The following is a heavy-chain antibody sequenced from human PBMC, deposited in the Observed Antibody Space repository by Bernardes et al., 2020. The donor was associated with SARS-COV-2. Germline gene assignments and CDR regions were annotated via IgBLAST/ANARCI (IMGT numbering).Heavy chain of an antibody. J-gene: IGHJ2*01. CDR2: LNHSGST. D-gene: IGHD2-8*02. CDR1: GGSFSRYY. Sequence: SETLSHTCAVYGGSFSRYYCSWIRQPPGKGLEWNGELNHSGSTNYNPSLKSRITISVDTSKNQFTLNLTSVTVADTAMYYCATFLVVSSDWYYDLWGRGTLVTVSS. V-gene: IGHV4-34*01. CDR3: ATFLVVSSDWYYDL.